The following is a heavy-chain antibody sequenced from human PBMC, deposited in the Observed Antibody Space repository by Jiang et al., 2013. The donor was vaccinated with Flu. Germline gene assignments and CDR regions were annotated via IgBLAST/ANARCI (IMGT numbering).Heavy chain of an antibody. V-gene: IGHV4-34*01. CDR1: GGSFSGYY. CDR3: ARGYGGLGSDIVVVVAAPHAFDI. D-gene: IGHD2-15*01. CDR2: INHSGST. J-gene: IGHJ3*02. Sequence: LLKPSETLSLTCAVYGGSFSGYYWSWIRQPPGKGLEWIGEINHSGSTNYNPSLKSRVTISVDTSKNQFSLKLSSVTAADTAVYYCARGYGGLGSDIVVVVAAPHAFDIWGQGTMVTVSS.